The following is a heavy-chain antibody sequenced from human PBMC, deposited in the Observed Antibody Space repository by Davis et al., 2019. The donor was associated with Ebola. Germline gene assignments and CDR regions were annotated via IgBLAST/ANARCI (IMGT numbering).Heavy chain of an antibody. CDR3: ARLLPWFGDPSTLDY. D-gene: IGHD3-10*01. V-gene: IGHV3-74*01. CDR2: INSDGSST. CDR1: GFTFSSYW. J-gene: IGHJ4*02. Sequence: HTGGSLRLSCAASGFTFSSYWMHWVRQAPGKGLVWVSRINSDGSSTSYADSVKGRFTISRDNAKNTLYLQMNSLRAEDTAVYYCARLLPWFGDPSTLDYWGQGTLVTVSS.